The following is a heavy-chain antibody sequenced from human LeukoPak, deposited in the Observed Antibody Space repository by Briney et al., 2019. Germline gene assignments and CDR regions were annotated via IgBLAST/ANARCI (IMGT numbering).Heavy chain of an antibody. Sequence: GGSLRLSCAASGLTVSTNYLSWVRQAPGKGLEWVSLIYSSGSTYYADSVKGRFTISRDHSKNTLYLQMNSLTAEDTAVYYCARTSLSGDGYKVGYFDYWGQGTQVTVSS. CDR2: IYSSGST. V-gene: IGHV3-53*01. J-gene: IGHJ4*02. CDR1: GLTVSTNY. CDR3: ARTSLSGDGYKVGYFDY. D-gene: IGHD5-24*01.